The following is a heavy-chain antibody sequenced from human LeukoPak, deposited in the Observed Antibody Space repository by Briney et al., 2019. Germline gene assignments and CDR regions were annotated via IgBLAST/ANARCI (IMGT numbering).Heavy chain of an antibody. D-gene: IGHD7-27*01. CDR3: ARDVGKVWFDP. CDR1: GGSISSYY. J-gene: IGHJ5*02. CDR2: IYYSGST. V-gene: IGHV4-59*01. Sequence: SETLSLTCTVSGGSISSYYWSWIRQPPGKGLEWIGYIYYSGSTNYNPSLRSRVTISVDTSKNQCSLKLSSVTAADTAVYYCARDVGKVWFDPWGQGTLVTVSS.